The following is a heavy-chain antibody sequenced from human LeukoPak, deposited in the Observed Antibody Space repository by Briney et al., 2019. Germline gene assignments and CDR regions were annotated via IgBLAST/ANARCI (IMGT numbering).Heavy chain of an antibody. D-gene: IGHD6-19*01. J-gene: IGHJ4*02. CDR2: INHSGST. CDR3: ASQGRSSEAGTSTDY. CDR1: GGSFSGYY. V-gene: IGHV4-34*01. Sequence: SETLSLTCAVYGGSFSGYYWSWIRQPPGKGLEWIWEINHSGSTNYNPSLKSRVTISVDTSKNQFSLKLSSVTAADTAVYYCASQGRSSEAGTSTDYWGQGTLVTVSS.